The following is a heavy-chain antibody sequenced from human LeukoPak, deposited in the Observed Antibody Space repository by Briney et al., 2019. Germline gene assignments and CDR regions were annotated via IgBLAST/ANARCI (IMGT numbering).Heavy chain of an antibody. CDR2: INQSGRT. Sequence: SETLSLTCEISGGGSFSGYLWTWIRQSPGKGLEWIGEINQSGRTNHNPSLKSRITISVDTPKNQFSLKLNSVTAADTAVYYCARHKWVILTGYHQNWFDPWGQGTLVTVSP. D-gene: IGHD3-9*01. J-gene: IGHJ5*02. CDR3: ARHKWVILTGYHQNWFDP. V-gene: IGHV4-34*01. CDR1: GGGSFSGYL.